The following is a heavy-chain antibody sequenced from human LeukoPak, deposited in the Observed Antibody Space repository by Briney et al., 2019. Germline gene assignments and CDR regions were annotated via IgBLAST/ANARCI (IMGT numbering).Heavy chain of an antibody. CDR3: ASILMDRINSIAARPEDY. J-gene: IGHJ4*02. D-gene: IGHD6-6*01. Sequence: SETLSLTCTVSGGSISSYYWSWIRQPPGKGLEWIGYIYYSGSTNYNPSLKSRVTISVDTSKNQFSLKLSSVTAADTAVYYCASILMDRINSIAARPEDYWGQGTLVTVSS. CDR1: GGSISSYY. CDR2: IYYSGST. V-gene: IGHV4-59*08.